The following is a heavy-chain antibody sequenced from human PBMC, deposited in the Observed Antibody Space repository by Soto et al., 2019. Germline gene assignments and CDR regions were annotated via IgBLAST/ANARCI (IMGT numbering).Heavy chain of an antibody. Sequence: QVQLVQSEAEEKKPGASVKVSCKASGYTFTSYAMHWVRQAPGQRLEWMGWINAGNGDTKYSQKFQGRVTITRDTSASTAYMELSSLRSEDTAVYYCARDPSYYGMDVWGQGTTVTVSS. V-gene: IGHV1-3*05. CDR1: GYTFTSYA. J-gene: IGHJ6*02. CDR2: INAGNGDT. CDR3: ARDPSYYGMDV.